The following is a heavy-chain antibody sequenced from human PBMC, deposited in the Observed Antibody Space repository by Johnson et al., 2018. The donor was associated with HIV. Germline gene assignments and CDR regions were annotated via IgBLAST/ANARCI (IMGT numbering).Heavy chain of an antibody. D-gene: IGHD3-3*01. CDR2: ISFAGSNT. CDR1: GFTFSTYG. V-gene: IGHV3-30*18. J-gene: IGHJ3*02. CDR3: AKAKTVARIAIFFDI. Sequence: QVQLVESGGGVVQPGRSLRLSCAASGFTFSTYGMHWVRQAPGKGLEWVAVISFAGSNTNYADSVKGRFTISRDNSKSTLYLQMNSLRAEDTAVYYCAKAKTVARIAIFFDIWGQGTMVTVSS.